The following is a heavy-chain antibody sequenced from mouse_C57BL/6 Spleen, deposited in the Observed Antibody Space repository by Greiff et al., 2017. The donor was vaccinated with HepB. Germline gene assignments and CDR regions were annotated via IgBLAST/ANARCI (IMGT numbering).Heavy chain of an antibody. Sequence: EVQRVESGGGLVKPGGSLKLSCAASGFTFSDYGMHWVRQAPEKGLEWVAYISSGSSTIYYADTVKGRFTISRDNAKNTLFLQMTSLRSEDTAMYYCARFYGSRFYWYFDVWGTGTTVTVSS. CDR1: GFTFSDYG. CDR2: ISSGSSTI. V-gene: IGHV5-17*01. J-gene: IGHJ1*03. D-gene: IGHD1-1*01. CDR3: ARFYGSRFYWYFDV.